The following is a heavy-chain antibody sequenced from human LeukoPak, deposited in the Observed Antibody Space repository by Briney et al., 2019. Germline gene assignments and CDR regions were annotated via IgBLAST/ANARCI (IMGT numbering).Heavy chain of an antibody. J-gene: IGHJ4*02. V-gene: IGHV1-18*01. CDR2: ISAYNGNT. CDR1: GGTFSSYA. Sequence: GASVKVSCKASGGTFSSYAISWVRQAPGQGLEWMGWISAYNGNTNYAQKLQGRVTMTTDTSTSTAYMELRSLRSDDTAVYYCARDIPITYYYDSSGYYEYYFDYWGQGTLVTVSS. CDR3: ARDIPITYYYDSSGYYEYYFDY. D-gene: IGHD3-22*01.